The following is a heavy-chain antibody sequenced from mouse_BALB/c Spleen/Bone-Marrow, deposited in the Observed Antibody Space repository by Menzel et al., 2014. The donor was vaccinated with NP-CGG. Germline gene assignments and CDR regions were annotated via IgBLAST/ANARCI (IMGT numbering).Heavy chain of an antibody. Sequence: EVQLQESGGGLVQPGGSLKLSCAASGFDFSRYWMSWVRQAPGKGLEWIGEINPDSSTINYTPSLKDKFIISRDNAKNTLYLRMSRVRSEDTALYYCARHGNYGWFAYWGQGTLVTVSA. J-gene: IGHJ3*01. CDR1: GFDFSRYW. V-gene: IGHV4-1*02. CDR3: ARHGNYGWFAY. D-gene: IGHD2-1*01. CDR2: INPDSSTI.